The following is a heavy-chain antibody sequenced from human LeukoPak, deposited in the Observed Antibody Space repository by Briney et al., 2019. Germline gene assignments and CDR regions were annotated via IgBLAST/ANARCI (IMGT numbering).Heavy chain of an antibody. CDR3: ARAGMAAAGNDAFDI. CDR2: IYHSGST. D-gene: IGHD6-13*01. V-gene: IGHV4-4*02. Sequence: PSETLSLTCAVSGGSISSSNWWSWVRQPPGKGLEWIGEIYHSGSTNYNPSLKSRVTISVDKSKNQFSLKLSSVTAADTAVYYCARAGMAAAGNDAFDIWGQGTMVTVSS. CDR1: GGSISSSNW. J-gene: IGHJ3*02.